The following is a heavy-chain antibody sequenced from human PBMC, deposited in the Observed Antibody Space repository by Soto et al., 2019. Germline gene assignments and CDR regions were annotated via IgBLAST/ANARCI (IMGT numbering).Heavy chain of an antibody. CDR3: ARALCGGDCYSSLDY. J-gene: IGHJ4*02. Sequence: GASVKVSCKASGYIFSDYVIRWVRQAPGQGLEWMGRINPNSGNTKFDQDFQGRVTMTRDTSVNTAYMQLSSLRSDDAAVYYCARALCGGDCYSSLDYWGQGSRVTVSS. CDR1: GYIFSDYV. CDR2: INPNSGNT. D-gene: IGHD2-21*02. V-gene: IGHV1-2*06.